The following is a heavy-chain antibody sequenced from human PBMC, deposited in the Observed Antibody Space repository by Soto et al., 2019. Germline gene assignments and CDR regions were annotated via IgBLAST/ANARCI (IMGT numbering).Heavy chain of an antibody. D-gene: IGHD3-16*01. CDR1: GYTFTSYY. V-gene: IGHV1-46*03. CDR2: INPSGGST. CDR3: ARGGLLGPRLWYLDL. Sequence: ASVKVSCKASGYTFTSYYMHWVRQAPGQGLEWMGIINPSGGSTSYAQKFQGRVTMTRDTSTSTVYMELSSLRSEDTAVYYCARGGLLGPRLWYLDLWGRGTLVTVPQ. J-gene: IGHJ2*01.